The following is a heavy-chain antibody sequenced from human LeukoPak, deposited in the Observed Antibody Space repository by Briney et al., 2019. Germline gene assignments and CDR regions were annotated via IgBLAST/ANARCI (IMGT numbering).Heavy chain of an antibody. J-gene: IGHJ4*02. CDR1: GFTFSSYE. Sequence: QPGGSLRLSCAASGFTFSSYEMNWVRQAPGKGLEWVSYISSSGSTIYYADSVKGRFTISRDNVKNSLYLQMNSLRAEDTAVYYCARGGRAQLAVAGTHNIDYWGQGTLVTVSS. CDR2: ISSSGSTI. D-gene: IGHD6-19*01. CDR3: ARGGRAQLAVAGTHNIDY. V-gene: IGHV3-48*03.